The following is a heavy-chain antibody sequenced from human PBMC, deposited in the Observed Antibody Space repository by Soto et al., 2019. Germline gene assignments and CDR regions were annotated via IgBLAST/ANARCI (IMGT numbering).Heavy chain of an antibody. CDR2: IYYTGST. CDR1: GGSINYSSYY. V-gene: IGHV4-39*01. D-gene: IGHD3-10*01. Sequence: QLQLQESGPGLVKPSETLSLTCIVSGGSINYSSYYWGWIRQPPGKGLEWIGSIYYTGSTYYNPSLKSRVTIYVDTSKNQFSLKLRSLTAADTALYYCACHYWFGDYWGQGTLVTVSS. J-gene: IGHJ4*02. CDR3: ACHYWFGDY.